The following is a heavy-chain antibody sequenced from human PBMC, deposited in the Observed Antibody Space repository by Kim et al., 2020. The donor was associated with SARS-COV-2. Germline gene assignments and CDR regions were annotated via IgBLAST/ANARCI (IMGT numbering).Heavy chain of an antibody. CDR2: VKNSGTRT. V-gene: IGHV3-23*01. J-gene: IGHJ6*02. D-gene: IGHD2-21*01. CDR3: AKGYCGDKDCYYGMDV. CDR1: GFLFTTYG. Sequence: GGSLRLSCAASGFLFTTYGMSWVHQAPGKGLEWVSSVKNSGTRTYYADSVKGRFTISRDNSRNTVFLQMNSLRAEDTAIYYCAKGYCGDKDCYYGMDVWGQGTTVTVSS.